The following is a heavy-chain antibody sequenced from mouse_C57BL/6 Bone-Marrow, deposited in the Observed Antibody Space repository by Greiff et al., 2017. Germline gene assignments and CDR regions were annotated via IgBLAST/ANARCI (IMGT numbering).Heavy chain of an antibody. CDR1: GFTFSSYT. D-gene: IGHD3-2*02. J-gene: IGHJ2*01. V-gene: IGHV5-9*01. CDR2: ISGGGGNT. CDR3: ARQGQLRLRLDY. Sequence: EVKVVESGGGLVKPGGSLKLSCAASGFTFSSYTMSWVRQTPEKRLEWVATISGGGGNTYYPDSVKGRFTISRDNAKNTLYLQMSSLRSEDTALYYCARQGQLRLRLDYWGQGTTLTGSS.